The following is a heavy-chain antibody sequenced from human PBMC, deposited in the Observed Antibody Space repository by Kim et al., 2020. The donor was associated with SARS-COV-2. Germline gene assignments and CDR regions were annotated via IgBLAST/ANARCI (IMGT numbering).Heavy chain of an antibody. CDR2: IYYSGST. Sequence: SETLSLTCTVSGGSISSGGYYWSWIRQHPGKGLEWIGYIYYSGSTYYNPSLKSRVTISVDTSKNQFSLKLSSVTAADTAVYYCARGDAGYCSGGSCHTVDYWGQGTLVTVSS. CDR3: ARGDAGYCSGGSCHTVDY. D-gene: IGHD2-15*01. J-gene: IGHJ4*02. CDR1: GGSISSGGYY. V-gene: IGHV4-31*03.